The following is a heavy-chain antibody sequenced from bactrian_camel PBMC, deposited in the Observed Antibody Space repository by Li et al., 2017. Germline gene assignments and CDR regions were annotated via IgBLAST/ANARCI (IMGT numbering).Heavy chain of an antibody. D-gene: IGHD6*01. CDR1: GGSLSRDC. CDR2: IERNGRT. Sequence: HVQLVESRGGSVQAGGSLRLSCEASGGSLSRDCAGWFRQAPGQERVKVASIERNGRTTYADPVKGRLTVPRDGAGKILYLQMNSLRPEDTAMYYCAVYPRGLEIRTVVARRVGYWGQGTQVTVS. V-gene: IGHV3S53*01. J-gene: IGHJ6*01. CDR3: AVYPRGLEIRTVVARRVGY.